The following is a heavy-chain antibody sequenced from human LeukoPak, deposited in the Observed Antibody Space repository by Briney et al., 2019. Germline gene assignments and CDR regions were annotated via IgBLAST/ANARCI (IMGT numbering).Heavy chain of an antibody. J-gene: IGHJ3*02. CDR3: ARLRYSGSYDAFDI. CDR2: IYPGDSHT. V-gene: IGHV5-51*01. D-gene: IGHD1-26*01. Sequence: GESLKISCKGSGYTFTNYWIGWVRQMPGKGLEWMGIIYPGDSHTRYSPSFQGQVTISADKSISTAYLQWSSLKASDTAMYYCARLRYSGSYDAFDIWGQGTMVTVSS. CDR1: GYTFTNYW.